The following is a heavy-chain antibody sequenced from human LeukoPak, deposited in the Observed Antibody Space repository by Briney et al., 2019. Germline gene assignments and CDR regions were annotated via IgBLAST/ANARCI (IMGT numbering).Heavy chain of an antibody. V-gene: IGHV3-21*01. J-gene: IGHJ3*02. Sequence: GGSLRLSCAASGFTFSSYSMNWVRQAPGKGLEWVSSISSSSSYIYYADSVKGRFTISRDNAKNSLYPQMNSLRAEDTAVYYCARAGAAAAADAFDIWGQGTMVTVSS. CDR2: ISSSSSYI. CDR1: GFTFSSYS. D-gene: IGHD6-13*01. CDR3: ARAGAAAAADAFDI.